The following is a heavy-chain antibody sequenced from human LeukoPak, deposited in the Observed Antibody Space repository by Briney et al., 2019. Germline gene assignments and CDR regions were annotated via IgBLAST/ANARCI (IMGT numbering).Heavy chain of an antibody. D-gene: IGHD4-23*01. V-gene: IGHV3-23*01. CDR2: VSGNGYSAEAT. CDR3: AKRGGNSRGTYFDY. CDR1: GFIFSTYT. Sequence: GGSLRLSCAASGFIFSTYTMSWVRQAPGKGLEWVSSVSGNGYSAEATYYADSVKGRFSISRDDSKNTMYLEMTSLRVEDTALYFCAKRGGNSRGTYFDYWGHGILVTVS. J-gene: IGHJ4*01.